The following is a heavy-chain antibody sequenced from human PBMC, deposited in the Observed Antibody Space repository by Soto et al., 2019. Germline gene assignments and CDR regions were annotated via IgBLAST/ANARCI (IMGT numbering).Heavy chain of an antibody. CDR3: AIDPADTTVSTGYVMYV. D-gene: IGHD4-17*01. CDR1: GFTFSSYA. J-gene: IGHJ6*02. Sequence: QVQLVESGGGVVQPGRSLRLSCAASGFTFSSYAMHWVRQAPGKGLEWVAVISYDGSNKYYADSVKGRFTISRDNSKNMLYLQMNSMGAQDTAGYYCAIDPADTTVSTGYVMYVLGQGTTGTVPS. V-gene: IGHV3-30-3*01. CDR2: ISYDGSNK.